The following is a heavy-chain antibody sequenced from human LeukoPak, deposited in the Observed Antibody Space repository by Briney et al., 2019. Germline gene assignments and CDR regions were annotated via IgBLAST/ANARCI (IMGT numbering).Heavy chain of an antibody. CDR2: ISSSSSYT. CDR1: GFTFSDYY. D-gene: IGHD3-9*01. CDR3: AREPQYYDILTGYYYYGMDV. Sequence: PGGSLRLSCAASGFTFSDYYMSWIRQAPGKGLEWVSYISSSSSYTNYADSVKGRFTISRDNAKNSLYLQMNSLRAEGTAVYYCAREPQYYDILTGYYYYGMDVWGKGTTVTVSS. J-gene: IGHJ6*04. V-gene: IGHV3-11*06.